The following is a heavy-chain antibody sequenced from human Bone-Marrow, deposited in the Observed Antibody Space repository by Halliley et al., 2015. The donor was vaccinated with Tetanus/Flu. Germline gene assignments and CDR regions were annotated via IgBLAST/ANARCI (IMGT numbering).Heavy chain of an antibody. Sequence: SLRLSCAASGFTFSHYAMSWVRQAPGGGLEWVSGITGSGTDTYYRDSVKGRFTISRDNAKNTLILEMNGLRAEDTAIYYCAKADDVVVIPTLPFAYWGQGTLVTVSS. D-gene: IGHD3-22*01. V-gene: IGHV3-23*01. CDR3: AKADDVVVIPTLPFAY. CDR2: ITGSGTDT. J-gene: IGHJ4*02. CDR1: GFTFSHYA.